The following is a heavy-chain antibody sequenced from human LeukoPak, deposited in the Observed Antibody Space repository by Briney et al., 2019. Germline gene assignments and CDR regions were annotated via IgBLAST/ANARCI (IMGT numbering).Heavy chain of an antibody. Sequence: PGGSLRLSCAGTGFIFSNAWMGWVRQAPGKGLEWVGRMKSIVDGGTTDYAATVKGRFAISRDDSKTTLFLQMHSLKTEDTAVYNCITDKPYRGLRTFDYWGQGTLVTVSS. CDR1: GFIFSNAW. CDR2: MKSIVDGGTT. D-gene: IGHD1-26*01. CDR3: ITDKPYRGLRTFDY. V-gene: IGHV3-15*01. J-gene: IGHJ4*02.